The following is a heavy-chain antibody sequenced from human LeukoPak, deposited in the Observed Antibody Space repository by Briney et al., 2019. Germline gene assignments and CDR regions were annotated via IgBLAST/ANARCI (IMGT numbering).Heavy chain of an antibody. J-gene: IGHJ4*02. Sequence: ASVKVSCKASGYTFTTSYMPWVRQAPGQGLEWMGIINPSGGSTSYAQKFQGRVTMTRDTYTSTVYMELSSLRSEDTAVYYCARDSGSYRSDYWGQGTLVTVSS. V-gene: IGHV1-46*03. D-gene: IGHD1-26*01. CDR2: INPSGGST. CDR3: ARDSGSYRSDY. CDR1: GYTFTTSY.